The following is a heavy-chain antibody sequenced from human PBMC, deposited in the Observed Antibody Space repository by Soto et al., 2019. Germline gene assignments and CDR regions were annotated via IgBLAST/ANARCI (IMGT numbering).Heavy chain of an antibody. Sequence: ASVKVSCKASGGTFSSYAISWVRQAPGQGLEWMGGIIPIFGTANYAQKFQGRVTITADESTSTAYMELSSLRSEDTAVYYCARDYHITIFGVVIEPFYYYGMDVWGQGTTVTVSS. V-gene: IGHV1-69*13. CDR2: IIPIFGTA. CDR1: GGTFSSYA. CDR3: ARDYHITIFGVVIEPFYYYGMDV. J-gene: IGHJ6*02. D-gene: IGHD3-3*01.